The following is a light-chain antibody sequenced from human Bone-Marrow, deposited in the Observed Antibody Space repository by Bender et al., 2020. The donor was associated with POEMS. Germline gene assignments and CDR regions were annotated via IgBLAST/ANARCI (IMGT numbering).Light chain of an antibody. CDR3: QTWDSSTAV. V-gene: IGLV3-1*01. CDR2: EDN. Sequence: SYELTQPPSVSGSPGQTATIPCSGDGLGDKYACWYQQKPGQSPMLVIYEDNKRPSGIPERFSGSNSGNPATLTISGTQAMAEADYYCQTWDSSTAVFGGGTKLTVL. CDR1: GLGDKY. J-gene: IGLJ2*01.